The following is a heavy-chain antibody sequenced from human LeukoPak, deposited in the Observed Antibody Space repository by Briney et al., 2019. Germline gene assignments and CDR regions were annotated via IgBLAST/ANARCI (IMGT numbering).Heavy chain of an antibody. J-gene: IGHJ4*02. CDR1: GFTFSDYN. CDR3: ARDLSDNWYTFGY. D-gene: IGHD1-1*01. CDR2: ISAGGATI. Sequence: PGGSLRLSCAVSGFTFSDYNMKWVSQAPGRGLEWVLYISAGGATIYYADSVKGRFTISRDNAKNSLFLQMNSLRAEDTALYYCARDLSDNWYTFGYWGQGTLVTVSS. V-gene: IGHV3-48*04.